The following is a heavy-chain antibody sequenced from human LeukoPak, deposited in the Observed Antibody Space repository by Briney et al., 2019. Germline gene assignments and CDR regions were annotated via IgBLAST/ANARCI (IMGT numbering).Heavy chain of an antibody. V-gene: IGHV3-23*01. Sequence: GGSLRLSCAAPGFTFSSHVMAWVRQAPGEGLEWVSAICGLGGSTYYGDYVKGRYTISRDNSNNTVYLQMDSLRVEDTAVYYCARDPGVVAFHYFDFWGQGTLITVSS. CDR1: GFTFSSHV. D-gene: IGHD3-3*01. J-gene: IGHJ4*02. CDR2: ICGLGGST. CDR3: ARDPGVVAFHYFDF.